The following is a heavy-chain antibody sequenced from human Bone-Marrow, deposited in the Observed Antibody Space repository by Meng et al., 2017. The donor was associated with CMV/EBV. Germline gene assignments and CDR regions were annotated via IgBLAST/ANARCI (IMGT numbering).Heavy chain of an antibody. V-gene: IGHV4-61*01. CDR2: IYYSGST. Sequence: SEPLSLTCTVSGDSVSSTSHYWTWIRQPPGKGLEWIGYIYYSGSTNYNPSLKSRVTISVDMSRNQFSLKLSSVTAADTAVYYCARDSGCGGDCTTAVYGMDVWGQGTTVTVSS. CDR3: ARDSGCGGDCTTAVYGMDV. CDR1: GDSVSSTSHY. J-gene: IGHJ6*02. D-gene: IGHD2-21*01.